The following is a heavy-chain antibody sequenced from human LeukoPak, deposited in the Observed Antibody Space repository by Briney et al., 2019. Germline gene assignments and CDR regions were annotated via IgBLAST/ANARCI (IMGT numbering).Heavy chain of an antibody. J-gene: IGHJ4*02. V-gene: IGHV3-30-3*01. Sequence: PGRSLRLSCAASGFTFSSYAMHWVRQAPGKGLEWVAVISYDGSNKYYADSVKGRFTISRDNSKNTLYLQMNSLRAEDTAVYYCARDRDDGYSSSWYRLVDYWGQGTLVTVSS. D-gene: IGHD6-13*01. CDR2: ISYDGSNK. CDR3: ARDRDDGYSSSWYRLVDY. CDR1: GFTFSSYA.